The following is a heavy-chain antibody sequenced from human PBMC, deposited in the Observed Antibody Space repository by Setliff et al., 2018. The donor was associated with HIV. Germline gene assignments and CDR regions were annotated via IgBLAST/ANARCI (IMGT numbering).Heavy chain of an antibody. CDR2: IYYSGSTT. V-gene: IGHV4-59*11. CDR3: ARTPYSSSSDV. CDR1: GGSISSHY. Sequence: NPSETLSLTCTVSGGSISSHYWSWIRQSPGEGLEWIGSIYYSGSTTNYNPSLKSRVTISVDTSKNQFSLKLSSVTAADTAVYYCARTPYSSSSDVWGQGTTVTV. J-gene: IGHJ6*02. D-gene: IGHD2-2*01.